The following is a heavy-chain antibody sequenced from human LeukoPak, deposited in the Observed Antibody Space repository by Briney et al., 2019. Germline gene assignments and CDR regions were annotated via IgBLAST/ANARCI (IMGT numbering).Heavy chain of an antibody. CDR2: IYYSGRT. CDR1: GGSMSNYY. D-gene: IGHD6-19*01. J-gene: IGHJ4*02. V-gene: IGHV4-59*01. Sequence: SETLSLTCTVSGGSMSNYYWSWIRQPPGKGLKWIGYIYYSGRTNYNPSLKSRVTISVDTSRKQVSLKLSSVTAADTAVYYCATALSVAGSFYFDYWGQGTLVTVSS. CDR3: ATALSVAGSFYFDY.